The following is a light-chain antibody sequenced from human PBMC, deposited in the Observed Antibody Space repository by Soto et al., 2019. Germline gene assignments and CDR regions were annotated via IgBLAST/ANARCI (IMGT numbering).Light chain of an antibody. CDR2: DAS. J-gene: IGKJ1*01. CDR1: QSIGTW. Sequence: DIQVTQSPSTMSASVGDRVTITCGASQSIGTWLAWYQQKPGKAPKLLIFDASTLESGVPSRFSGSGSGTDGTLTISSLQHDDVATYYCQQYSDSSGAFGQGTKVDIK. CDR3: QQYSDSSGA. V-gene: IGKV1-5*01.